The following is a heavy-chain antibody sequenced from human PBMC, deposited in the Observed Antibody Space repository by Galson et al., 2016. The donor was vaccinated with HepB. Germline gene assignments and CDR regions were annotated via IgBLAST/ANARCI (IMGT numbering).Heavy chain of an antibody. CDR2: ISGSGGST. V-gene: IGHV3-23*01. Sequence: SLRLSCAASGFTFSSYAMSWVRQAPGKGLEWVSAISGSGGSTYYADSVKGRFTISRDNSKNTLYLQVNSLRAEDTAVYYCAKDSKITVIAKLKRGHRVLHYYWGQGTLVTVSS. CDR1: GFTFSSYA. D-gene: IGHD2-21*01. CDR3: AKDSKITVIAKLKRGHRVLHYY. J-gene: IGHJ4*02.